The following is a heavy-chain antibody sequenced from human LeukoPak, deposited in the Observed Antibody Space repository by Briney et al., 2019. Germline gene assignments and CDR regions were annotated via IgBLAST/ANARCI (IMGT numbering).Heavy chain of an antibody. D-gene: IGHD2-15*01. CDR1: GGSISSYY. Sequence: SETLSLTCTVSGGSISSYYWSWIRQPAGKGLEWIGRIYTSGSTNYNPSLKSRVTMSVDTSKNQFSLKLSSVTAADTAVYYCARDFVVVVAATHAFDIWGQGTMVTVSS. V-gene: IGHV4-4*07. CDR2: IYTSGST. J-gene: IGHJ3*02. CDR3: ARDFVVVVAATHAFDI.